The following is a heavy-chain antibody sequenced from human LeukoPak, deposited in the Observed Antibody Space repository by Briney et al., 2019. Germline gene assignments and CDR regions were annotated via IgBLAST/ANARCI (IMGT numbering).Heavy chain of an antibody. D-gene: IGHD3-22*01. V-gene: IGHV3-23*01. CDR3: AKGSYYDSSGSFYIDY. CDR1: GFTFSSYA. CDR2: ISGSGDNT. Sequence: GGSLRLSCAASGFTFSSYAMSWVRQAPGKGLEWVSGISGSGDNTYYADSVKGRFTISRDNSKNTLYVQVNSLGTEDTAAYYCAKGSYYDSSGSFYIDYWGQGTLVTVSS. J-gene: IGHJ4*02.